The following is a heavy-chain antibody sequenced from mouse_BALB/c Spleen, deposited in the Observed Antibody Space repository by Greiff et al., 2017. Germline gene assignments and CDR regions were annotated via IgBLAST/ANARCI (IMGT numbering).Heavy chain of an antibody. CDR1: GFTFSSYT. CDR3: ARDGNYAMDY. V-gene: IGHV5-6-4*01. D-gene: IGHD1-1*02. Sequence: EVNLVESGGGLVKPGGSLKLSCAASGFTFSSYTMSWVRQTPEKRLEWVATISDGGSYTYYPDSVKGRFTISRDNAKNNLYLQMSSLKSEDTAMYYCARDGNYAMDYWGQGTSVTVSS. J-gene: IGHJ4*01. CDR2: ISDGGSYT.